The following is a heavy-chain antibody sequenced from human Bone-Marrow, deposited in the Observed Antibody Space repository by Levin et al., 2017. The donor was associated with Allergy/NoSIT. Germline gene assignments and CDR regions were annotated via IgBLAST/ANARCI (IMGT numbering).Heavy chain of an antibody. CDR2: ITHTGST. CDR1: GGSFSDYY. V-gene: IGHV4-34*01. J-gene: IGHJ4*02. Sequence: PETLSLTCAVDGGSFSDYYWTWIRQPPGKGLEWLGEITHTGSTNYNPSLKSRVTMSVDTSKKQFSLNLGSVTAADKAVYYCARGPSIVVVPTAGYYYFDHWGQGTLVTVSS. D-gene: IGHD2-2*01. CDR3: ARGPSIVVVPTAGYYYFDH.